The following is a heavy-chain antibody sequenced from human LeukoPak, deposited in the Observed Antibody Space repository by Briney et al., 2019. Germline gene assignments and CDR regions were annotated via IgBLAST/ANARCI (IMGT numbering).Heavy chain of an antibody. Sequence: GSLRLSCAASGFTFSSYGMHWVRQPPGKGLEWIGEINHSGSTNYNPSLKSRVTISVDTSKNQFSLKLSSVTAADTAVYYCARGAVDIVVVPAAIGRYYYYGMDVWGQGTTVTVSS. V-gene: IGHV4-34*01. CDR1: GFTFSSYG. J-gene: IGHJ6*02. D-gene: IGHD2-2*01. CDR2: INHSGST. CDR3: ARGAVDIVVVPAAIGRYYYYGMDV.